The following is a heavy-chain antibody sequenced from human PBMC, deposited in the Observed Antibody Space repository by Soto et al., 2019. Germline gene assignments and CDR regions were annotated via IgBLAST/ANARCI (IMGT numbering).Heavy chain of an antibody. CDR2: INHSGST. D-gene: IGHD5-18*01. CDR1: GGSFSGYY. J-gene: IGHJ6*02. V-gene: IGHV4-34*01. Sequence: SETLSLTCAVYGGSFSGYYWSWIRQPPGKGLEWIGEINHSGSTNYNPSLKSRVTISVDTSKNQFSLKLGSVTAADTAVYYCARTLLNVDTAMATSAASYYYYGMDVWGQGTTVTVSS. CDR3: ARTLLNVDTAMATSAASYYYYGMDV.